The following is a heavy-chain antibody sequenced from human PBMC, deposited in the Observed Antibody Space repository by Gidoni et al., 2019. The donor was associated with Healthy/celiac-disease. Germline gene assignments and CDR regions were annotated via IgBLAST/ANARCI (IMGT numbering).Heavy chain of an antibody. CDR2: ISSSSSSI. D-gene: IGHD4-17*01. CDR1: GFTFSSYS. CDR3: ARDLYRGLPSQNWFDP. J-gene: IGHJ5*02. V-gene: IGHV3-21*01. Sequence: EVQLVESGGGLGKPGGSRRLPCAASGFTFSSYSMNWVRQAPGKGLECVSSISSSSSSIYYADSLKGRFTISRDNAKNSLYLQMNSLRAEDTAVYYCARDLYRGLPSQNWFDPWGQGTLVTVSS.